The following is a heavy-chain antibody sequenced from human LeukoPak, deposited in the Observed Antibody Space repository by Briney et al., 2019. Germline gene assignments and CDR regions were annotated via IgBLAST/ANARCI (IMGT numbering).Heavy chain of an antibody. CDR3: ARDLTSLTGYPMNDAFDI. CDR2: INSDGSST. Sequence: GGSLRLSCAASGFTFSSYWMHWVRQAPGKGLVWVSRINSDGSSTSYADSVKGRFTISRDNAKNTLYLQRNSLRAEDTAVYYCARDLTSLTGYPMNDAFDIWGQGTMVTVSS. J-gene: IGHJ3*02. V-gene: IGHV3-74*01. CDR1: GFTFSSYW. D-gene: IGHD3-9*01.